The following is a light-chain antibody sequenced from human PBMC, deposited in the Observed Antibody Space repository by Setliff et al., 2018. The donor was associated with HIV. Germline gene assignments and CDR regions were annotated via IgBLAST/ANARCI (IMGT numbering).Light chain of an antibody. Sequence: ALTQPASVSGSPGQSITISCTGSSSDVGSYNLVSWYQQHPGKAPKLMIYEVTERPSGVSNRFSGSKSGNTASLTISGLQAEDEADYYCSSYTSSSTFYVFGTGTKVTVL. CDR2: EVT. CDR3: SSYTSSSTFYV. V-gene: IGLV2-14*02. CDR1: SSDVGSYNL. J-gene: IGLJ1*01.